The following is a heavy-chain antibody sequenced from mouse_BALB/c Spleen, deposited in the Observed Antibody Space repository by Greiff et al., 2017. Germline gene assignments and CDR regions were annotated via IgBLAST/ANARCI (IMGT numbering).Heavy chain of an antibody. D-gene: IGHD2-14*01. V-gene: IGHV2-9-2*01. CDR3: VRGGYDGFAD. J-gene: IGHJ3*01. CDR1: GFSLTSYD. Sequence: VKLMESGPGLVAPSQSLSITCTVSGFSLTSYDISWIRQPPGKGLEWLGVIWTGGGTNYNSAFMSRQSISKDNSKSQVFLKMNSLQPDDTAIYYCVRGGYDGFADWGQGTLVTVSA. CDR2: IWTGGGT.